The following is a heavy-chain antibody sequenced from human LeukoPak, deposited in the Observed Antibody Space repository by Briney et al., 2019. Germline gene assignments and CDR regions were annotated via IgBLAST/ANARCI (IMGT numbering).Heavy chain of an antibody. D-gene: IGHD3-16*02. J-gene: IGHJ4*02. CDR2: IKSKTDGGTT. Sequence: NPGGSLRLSCAASGFTFDDYGMSWVRQAPGKGLEWVGHIKSKTDGGTTDYAAPVKGRFTISRDDSKNTLYLQMNSLKTEDTAVYYCTTDDPAFGGVIVEPFDYWGQGTLVTVSS. CDR1: GFTFDDYG. V-gene: IGHV3-15*01. CDR3: TTDDPAFGGVIVEPFDY.